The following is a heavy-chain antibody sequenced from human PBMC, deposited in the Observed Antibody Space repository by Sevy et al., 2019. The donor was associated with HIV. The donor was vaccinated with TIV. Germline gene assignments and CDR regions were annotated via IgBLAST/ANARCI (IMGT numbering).Heavy chain of an antibody. V-gene: IGHV1-69*13. Sequence: ASVKVSCKASGGTFSSYAISWVRQAPGQGLEWMGGIIPIFGTANYAQKFQGRVTITADESTSTAYMELSSLRSEDTAMYYCASGQYYYDSSGLNDAFDIWGQGTMVTVSS. CDR2: IIPIFGTA. CDR1: GGTFSSYA. J-gene: IGHJ3*02. CDR3: ASGQYYYDSSGLNDAFDI. D-gene: IGHD3-22*01.